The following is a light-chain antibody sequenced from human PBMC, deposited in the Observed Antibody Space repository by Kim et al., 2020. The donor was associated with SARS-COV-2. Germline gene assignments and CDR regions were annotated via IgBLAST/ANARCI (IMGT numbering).Light chain of an antibody. CDR3: QSYDTDNPVI. J-gene: IGLJ2*01. CDR2: EDS. V-gene: IGLV6-57*03. CDR1: SGNIANNY. Sequence: LTQPRSVSESPGKTVTLSCTRSSGNIANNYVQWYQLRPGSAPTTIISEDSVIPSGVPDRFSASVDSSSNSASLTISGLKIEDEADYYCQSYDTDNPVIFGGGTQLTVL.